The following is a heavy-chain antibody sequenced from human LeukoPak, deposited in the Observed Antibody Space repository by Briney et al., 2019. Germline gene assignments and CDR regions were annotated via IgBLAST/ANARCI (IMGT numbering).Heavy chain of an antibody. Sequence: SETLSLTCTVSGGSISGSSYYWGWVPQSPGKGLEWLGKIWYTGKTYYSPSVQSRLTISVDTSKNQFSLRLSSVTAADPALYYCARLFDSWGQGILVTVSS. V-gene: IGHV4-39*01. CDR3: ARLFDS. CDR2: IWYTGKT. J-gene: IGHJ4*02. CDR1: GGSISGSSYY.